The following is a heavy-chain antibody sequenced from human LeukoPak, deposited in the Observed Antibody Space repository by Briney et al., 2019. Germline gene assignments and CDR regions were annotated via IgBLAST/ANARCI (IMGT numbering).Heavy chain of an antibody. D-gene: IGHD4-23*01. CDR2: MNPNSGNT. J-gene: IGHJ6*03. Sequence: GASVKVSCKASGYTFTSYDINWVRQSTGQGLEWMGWMNPNSGNTGYAQKFQGRVTMTRNTSISTAYMELSSLRSEDTAVYYCARSGVTTVAARLNYYMDVWGKGTTVTVSS. CDR3: ARSGVTTVAARLNYYMDV. CDR1: GYTFTSYD. V-gene: IGHV1-8*01.